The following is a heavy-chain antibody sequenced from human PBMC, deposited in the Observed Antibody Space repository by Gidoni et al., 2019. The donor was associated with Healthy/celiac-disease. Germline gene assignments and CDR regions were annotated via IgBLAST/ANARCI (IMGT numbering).Heavy chain of an antibody. D-gene: IGHD2-15*01. J-gene: IGHJ4*02. CDR3: ARGLDIVVVVAATHFDY. V-gene: IGHV4-39*07. CDR2: IYYSGST. Sequence: LQLQESGPGLVKPSETLSLTCTVSGGSISSSRYYWGWIRQPPGKGLEWIGSIYYSGSTYYNPSLKSRVTISVDTSKNQFSLKLSSVTAADTAVYYCARGLDIVVVVAATHFDYWGQGTLVTVSS. CDR1: GGSISSSRYY.